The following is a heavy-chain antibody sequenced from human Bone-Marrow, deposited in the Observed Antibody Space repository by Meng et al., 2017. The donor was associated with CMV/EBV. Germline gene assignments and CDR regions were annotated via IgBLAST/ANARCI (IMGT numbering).Heavy chain of an antibody. CDR1: GFTFSSYA. CDR3: ARGELWFDY. J-gene: IGHJ4*02. CDR2: ISYDGSNK. Sequence: GESLKISCAASGFTFSSYAMHWVRQAPGKGLEWVAVISYDGSNKYYADSVKGRFTISRDNAKNTLYLQMNSLRAEDTAVYYCARGELWFDYWGQGTLVTVSS. V-gene: IGHV3-30-3*01. D-gene: IGHD1-26*01.